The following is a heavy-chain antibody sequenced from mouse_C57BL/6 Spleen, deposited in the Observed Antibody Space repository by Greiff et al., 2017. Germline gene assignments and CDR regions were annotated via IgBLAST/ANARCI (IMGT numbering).Heavy chain of an antibody. J-gene: IGHJ4*01. Sequence: EVKVVESGGGLVKPGGSLKLSCAASGFTFSDYGMHWVRQAPEKGLEWVAYISSGSSTIYYADTVKGRFTISRDNAKNTLFLQMTSLRSEDTAMYYCARGPGTGDYYAMDYWGQGTSVTVSS. CDR2: ISSGSSTI. CDR1: GFTFSDYG. CDR3: ARGPGTGDYYAMDY. V-gene: IGHV5-17*01. D-gene: IGHD4-1*01.